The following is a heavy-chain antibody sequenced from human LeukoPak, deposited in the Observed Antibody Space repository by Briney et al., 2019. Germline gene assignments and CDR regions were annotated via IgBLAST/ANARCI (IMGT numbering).Heavy chain of an antibody. CDR1: GFTFSTYS. J-gene: IGHJ4*02. Sequence: GGSLRLSCAASGFTFSTYSMNWVRQAPGKGLEWVSYISSSSSTIYYADSVKGRFTISRDNAKNSLYLQMNSPRAEDTAVYYCARGSTYYDSSGQVPFDYWGQGTLVTVSS. V-gene: IGHV3-48*01. CDR3: ARGSTYYDSSGQVPFDY. CDR2: ISSSSSTI. D-gene: IGHD3-22*01.